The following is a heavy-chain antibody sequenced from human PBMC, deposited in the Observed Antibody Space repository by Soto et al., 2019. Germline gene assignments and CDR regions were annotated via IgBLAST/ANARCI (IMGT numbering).Heavy chain of an antibody. Sequence: PSETLSLTCAVYGGSFSGYYWSWIRQPPGKGLEWIGEINHSGSTNYNPSLKSRVTISVDTSKNQFSLKLSSVTAADTAVYYCARELRYYYYGMDVWGQGTTVT. D-gene: IGHD1-7*01. CDR1: GGSFSGYY. CDR2: INHSGST. J-gene: IGHJ6*02. CDR3: ARELRYYYYGMDV. V-gene: IGHV4-34*01.